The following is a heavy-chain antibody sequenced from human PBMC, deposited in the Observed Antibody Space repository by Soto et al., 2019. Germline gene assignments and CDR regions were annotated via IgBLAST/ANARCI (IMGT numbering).Heavy chain of an antibody. CDR3: AGVVSSSWRHWYSDL. V-gene: IGHV4-31*03. D-gene: IGHD6-13*01. CDR1: GGSISSGGYY. Sequence: QVQLQESGPGLVKPSQTLSLTCTVSGGSISSGGYYWSWIRQHPGKGLEWIGYIYYSGSTYYNPSLKSGVTIPVDTSKNRFSRRVSSVTAADTAVYSCAGVVSSSWRHWYSDLWGRGPLVTVSS. CDR2: IYYSGST. J-gene: IGHJ2*01.